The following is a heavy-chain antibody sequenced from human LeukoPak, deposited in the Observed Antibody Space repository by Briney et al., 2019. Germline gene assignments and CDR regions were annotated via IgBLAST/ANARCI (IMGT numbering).Heavy chain of an antibody. V-gene: IGHV4-39*07. J-gene: IGHJ4*02. Sequence: SETLSLTCTVSGGSISSSSYYWGWIRQPPGKGLEWIGSIYYSGSTYYNPSLKSRVTISVDTSKNQFSLKLSSVTAADTAVYYCARDGRKLYYDFWSGYYSGPLDYWGQGTLVTVSS. CDR3: ARDGRKLYYDFWSGYYSGPLDY. CDR2: IYYSGST. CDR1: GGSISSSSYY. D-gene: IGHD3-3*01.